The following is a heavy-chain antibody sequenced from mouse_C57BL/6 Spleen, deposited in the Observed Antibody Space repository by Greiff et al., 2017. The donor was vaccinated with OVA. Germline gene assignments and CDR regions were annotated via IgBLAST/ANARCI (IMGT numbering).Heavy chain of an antibody. D-gene: IGHD1-1*01. CDR2: ISSGSSTI. J-gene: IGHJ1*03. Sequence: DVHLVESGGGLVKPGGSLKLSCAASGFTFSDYGIHWVRPAPEKGLEWVAYISSGSSTIYYADTVKGRFTIPRDNAKNTLFLQMTSLRSEDTAMYYCARQGYYGSSPYWYFDVWGTGTTVTVSS. V-gene: IGHV5-17*01. CDR3: ARQGYYGSSPYWYFDV. CDR1: GFTFSDYG.